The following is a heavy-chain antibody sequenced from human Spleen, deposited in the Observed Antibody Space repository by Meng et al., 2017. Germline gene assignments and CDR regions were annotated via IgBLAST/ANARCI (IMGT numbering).Heavy chain of an antibody. CDR1: GFTFSNAW. J-gene: IGHJ4*02. Sequence: GGSLRLSCAASGFTFSNAWMSWVRQAPGKGLEWVSGLSGSGVLTYYADPVKGRFTISRDNSKNTLYLQMNSLRADDTALYYCTKDRPFDYWGQGTLVTVSS. CDR2: LSGSGVLT. V-gene: IGHV3-23*01. CDR3: TKDRPFDY.